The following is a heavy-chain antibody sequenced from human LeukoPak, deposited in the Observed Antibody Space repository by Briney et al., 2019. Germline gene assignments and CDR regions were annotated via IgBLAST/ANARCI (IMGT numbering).Heavy chain of an antibody. D-gene: IGHD5-12*01. CDR3: VRAYSGYDWGFDY. J-gene: IGHJ4*02. Sequence: GGSLRLSCVASGFTFSHYNMNWVRQAPGKGLDWLSYISISGSAIHYADSVKGRFTISRDSAKNSLYLQMNSLREEDTAVYYCVRAYSGYDWGFDYWGQGTLVTVSS. CDR2: ISISGSAI. V-gene: IGHV3-48*02. CDR1: GFTFSHYN.